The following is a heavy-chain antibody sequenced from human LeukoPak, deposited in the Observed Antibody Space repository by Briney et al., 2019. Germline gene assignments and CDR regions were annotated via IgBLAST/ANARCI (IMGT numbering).Heavy chain of an antibody. J-gene: IGHJ3*01. V-gene: IGHV4-59*12. CDR1: GGSISRDY. D-gene: IGHD3-22*01. CDR2: IYYTGST. Sequence: PSETLSLTYNVSGGSISRDYWSWIRQPPGKGLEWIGYIYYTGSTNYNPSLKSRLTMSVDTSKNQFSLKLSSVTAADTAVYYCARQRGDGIFRYYSSSGTHDAFDLWGQGTMVTVSS. CDR3: ARQRGDGIFRYYSSSGTHDAFDL.